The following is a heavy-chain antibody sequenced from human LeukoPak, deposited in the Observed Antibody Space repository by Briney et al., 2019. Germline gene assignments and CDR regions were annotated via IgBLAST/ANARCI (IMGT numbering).Heavy chain of an antibody. CDR3: ARDWDAAAY. CDR1: GFTFSSYE. V-gene: IGHV3-48*03. D-gene: IGHD6-13*01. J-gene: IGHJ4*02. Sequence: GGSLRLSCAASGFTFSSYEMNWVRQAPGKGLEWVSYISSSGSTIYYADSVKGRFTISRDNAKNSLFLQMNSLRAEDTALYYCARDWDAAAYWGQGTLVTVSS. CDR2: ISSSGSTI.